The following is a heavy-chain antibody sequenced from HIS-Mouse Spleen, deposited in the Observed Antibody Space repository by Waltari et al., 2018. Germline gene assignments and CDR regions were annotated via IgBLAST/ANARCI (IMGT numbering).Heavy chain of an antibody. V-gene: IGHV4-39*07. J-gene: IGHJ2*01. CDR1: GGSISSSSYY. CDR3: AREIPYSSSWYDWYFDL. D-gene: IGHD6-13*01. Sequence: QLQLQESGPGLVKPSETLSLTCTVSGGSISSSSYYWGWIRQPPGKGLEWIGIIYYSGSNYYNPALKSRVTISVDTSKNQFSLKLGSVTAADTAVYYCAREIPYSSSWYDWYFDLWGRGTLVTVSS. CDR2: IYYSGSN.